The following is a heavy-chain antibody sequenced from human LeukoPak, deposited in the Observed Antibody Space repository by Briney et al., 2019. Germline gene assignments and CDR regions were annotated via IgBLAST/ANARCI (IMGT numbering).Heavy chain of an antibody. Sequence: SETLSLTCAVYGGSFSGYYWSWIRQPPGKGLEWIGEINHSGSTNYNPSLKSRVTISVDTSKNQLSLKLSSVTAADTAVYYCARKEYEPGYYGSSGNNWFDPWGQGTLVTVSS. CDR2: INHSGST. CDR1: GGSFSGYY. D-gene: IGHD3-22*01. V-gene: IGHV4-34*01. CDR3: ARKEYEPGYYGSSGNNWFDP. J-gene: IGHJ5*02.